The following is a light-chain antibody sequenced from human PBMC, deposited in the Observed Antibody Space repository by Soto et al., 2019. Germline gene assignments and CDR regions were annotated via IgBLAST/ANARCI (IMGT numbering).Light chain of an antibody. CDR3: AAWDDSLSGLV. CDR2: XXX. Sequence: QSVLTQPPSASGTPGQRVTISCSGSSSNIGSNYVYWYQQLPGTAXXLLIXXXXXXXXXXXXXFXXXXXGXXXXXXXXXXXSEDEADYYCAAWDDSLSGLVFGGGTKLTVL. CDR1: SSNIGSNY. J-gene: IGLJ2*01. V-gene: IGLV1-47*01.